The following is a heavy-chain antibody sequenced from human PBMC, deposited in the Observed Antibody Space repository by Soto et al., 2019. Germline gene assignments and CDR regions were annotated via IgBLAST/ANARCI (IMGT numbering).Heavy chain of an antibody. V-gene: IGHV3-33*01. D-gene: IGHD5-12*01. CDR1: GFTFSSYG. CDR2: IWYDGSNK. Sequence: GGSLRLSCAASGFTFSSYGMHWVRQAPGKGLEWVAVIWYDGSNKYYADSVKGRFTISRDNSKSTLYLQMNSRGAEDTAVYYCARVWLRHALDIWGQGTMVTVSS. CDR3: ARVWLRHALDI. J-gene: IGHJ3*02.